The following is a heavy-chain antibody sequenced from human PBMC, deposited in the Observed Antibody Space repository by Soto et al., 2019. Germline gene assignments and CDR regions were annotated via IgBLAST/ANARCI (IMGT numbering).Heavy chain of an antibody. CDR3: AKDRGGSCWSTPDH. V-gene: IGHV3-23*01. CDR2: ISGSGGNT. J-gene: IGHJ4*02. CDR1: GFSFSYFA. D-gene: IGHD3-3*01. Sequence: EVQLLESGGSLVHPGGSLRLSCAASGFSFSYFAMSWVRQAPGKGLEWVAAISGSGGNTYYADSVKGRFTNSRDNSKNTLFLQMNSLRDEDTAVYYCAKDRGGSCWSTPDHWGQGTLVTVSS.